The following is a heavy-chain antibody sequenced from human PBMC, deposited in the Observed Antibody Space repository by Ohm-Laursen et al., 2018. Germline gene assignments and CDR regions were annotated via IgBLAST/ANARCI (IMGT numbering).Heavy chain of an antibody. D-gene: IGHD6-13*01. J-gene: IGHJ4*02. CDR1: GFTFSNAW. Sequence: LSLTCAASGFTFSNAWMSWVRQAPGKGLEWVGRIKSKTDGGTTDYAAPVKGRFTISRDDSKNTLYLQMNSLKTEDTAVYYCTTLAGIAAAGSGYWGQGTLVTVSS. V-gene: IGHV3-15*01. CDR2: IKSKTDGGTT. CDR3: TTLAGIAAAGSGY.